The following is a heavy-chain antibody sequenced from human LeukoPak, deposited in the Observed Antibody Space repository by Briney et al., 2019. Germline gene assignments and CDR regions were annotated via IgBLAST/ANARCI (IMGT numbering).Heavy chain of an antibody. CDR3: AGWFGELLWKKPYYFDY. V-gene: IGHV4-4*02. CDR1: GGSISNSNW. Sequence: SGTLSLTCAVPGGSISNSNWWSWVRQPPGKGLEWIGEIYHSGSTNYNPSLKSRVTISVDKSKNQFSLKLSSVTAADTAVYYCAGWFGELLWKKPYYFDYWGQGTLVTVSS. J-gene: IGHJ4*02. D-gene: IGHD3-10*01. CDR2: IYHSGST.